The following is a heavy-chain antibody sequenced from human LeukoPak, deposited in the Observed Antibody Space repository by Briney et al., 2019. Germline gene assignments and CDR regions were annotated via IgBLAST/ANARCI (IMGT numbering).Heavy chain of an antibody. CDR2: IYHSGST. CDR3: ARLGYDSSGTRPFYFDY. Sequence: SETLSLTCTVSGYSISSGYYWGWIRQPPGKGLEWIGEIYHSGSTNYNPSLKSRVTISVDKSKNQFSLKLSSVTAADTAVYYCARLGYDSSGTRPFYFDYWGQGTLVTVSS. CDR1: GYSISSGYY. V-gene: IGHV4-38-2*02. J-gene: IGHJ4*02. D-gene: IGHD3-22*01.